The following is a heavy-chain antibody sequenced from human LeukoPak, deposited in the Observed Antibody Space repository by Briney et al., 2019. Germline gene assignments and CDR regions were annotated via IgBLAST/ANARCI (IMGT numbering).Heavy chain of an antibody. Sequence: GESLKISCKGSGYSFTSYWIGWVRQMPGKGLEWMGIIYPGDSDTRYSPSFQGQVTISADKSISTAYLQWSSLKASDTAMYYCARQAIFGVVRRSYDAFDIWGQGTMVTVSS. D-gene: IGHD3-3*01. CDR2: IYPGDSDT. CDR3: ARQAIFGVVRRSYDAFDI. V-gene: IGHV5-51*01. J-gene: IGHJ3*02. CDR1: GYSFTSYW.